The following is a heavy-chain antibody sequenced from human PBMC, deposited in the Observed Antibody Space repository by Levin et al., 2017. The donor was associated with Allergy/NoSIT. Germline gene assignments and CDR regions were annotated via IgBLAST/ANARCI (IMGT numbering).Heavy chain of an antibody. CDR2: ISSSSSYT. V-gene: IGHV3-11*03. J-gene: IGHJ4*02. Sequence: GESLKISCAASGFTFSDYYMSWIRQAPGKGLEWVSYISSSSSYTNYADSVKGRFTISRDNAKNSLYLQMNSLRAEDTAVYYCARGRSAAARWSSGWYYFDYWGQGTLVTVSS. CDR3: ARGRSAAARWSSGWYYFDY. CDR1: GFTFSDYY. D-gene: IGHD6-19*01.